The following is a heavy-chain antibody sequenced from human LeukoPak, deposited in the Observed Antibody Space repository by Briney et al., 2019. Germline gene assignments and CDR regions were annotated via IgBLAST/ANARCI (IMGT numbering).Heavy chain of an antibody. CDR2: ISSSGSTI. CDR1: GFTFSDYY. Sequence: GGSLRLSCAASGFTFSDYYMSWIRQAPGKGLEWVSYISSSGSTIYYADSVKGRFTISRDNSKNTLYLQMNSLRAEDTAVYYCAKDLGGYSSSWYDYWGQGTLVTVSS. J-gene: IGHJ4*02. V-gene: IGHV3-11*01. D-gene: IGHD6-13*01. CDR3: AKDLGGYSSSWYDY.